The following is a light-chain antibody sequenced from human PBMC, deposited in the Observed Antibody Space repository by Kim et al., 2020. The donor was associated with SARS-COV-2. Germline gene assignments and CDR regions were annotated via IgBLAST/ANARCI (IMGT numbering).Light chain of an antibody. V-gene: IGKV3-11*01. J-gene: IGKJ5*01. CDR2: DAS. CDR3: QQRNTWPPIT. Sequence: SPGDRTILPCRASQSVASDLNWYQPNPGQAPRLLIYDASTRASGIPVKFSCSGSGTDFTLPISSLEPEDFAVYYCQQRNTWPPITFGQGTRLEIK. CDR1: QSVASD.